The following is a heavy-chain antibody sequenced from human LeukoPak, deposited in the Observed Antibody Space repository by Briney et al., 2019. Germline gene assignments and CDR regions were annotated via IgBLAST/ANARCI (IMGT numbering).Heavy chain of an antibody. J-gene: IGHJ4*02. V-gene: IGHV1-46*01. CDR2: INPSGGST. D-gene: IGHD3-10*01. CDR3: ARAPLTMVRGVVGIFDY. CDR1: GYTFTSYY. Sequence: ASVKVSCKASGYTFTSYYMHWVRQAPGQGLEWMGIINPSGGSTSYAQKFQGRVTMTRDMSTSTVYMELSSLRSEDTAVYYCARAPLTMVRGVVGIFDYWGQGTLVTVSS.